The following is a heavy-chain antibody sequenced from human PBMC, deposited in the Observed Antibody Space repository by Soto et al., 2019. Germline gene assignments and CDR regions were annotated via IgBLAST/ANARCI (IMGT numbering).Heavy chain of an antibody. CDR2: INHSGST. CDR3: ARGASSSGFWHYYGMDV. J-gene: IGHJ6*02. D-gene: IGHD6-6*01. CDR1: GGSFSCYY. V-gene: IGHV4-34*01. Sequence: PSETLSLTCAVYGGSFSCYYWSWSRQPPGKGLEWIGEINHSGSTNYNPSLKRRVTISVDTSKNQFSLKLSSVTAADTAVYYCARGASSSGFWHYYGMDVWGQGTTVTVSS.